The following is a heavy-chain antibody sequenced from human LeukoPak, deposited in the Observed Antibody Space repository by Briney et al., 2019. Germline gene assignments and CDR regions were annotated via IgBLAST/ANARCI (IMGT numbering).Heavy chain of an antibody. Sequence: GGSLRLSCAASGFTFGTYAMTWVRQAPGKGLEWVSGISGSGGSTYYADSVKGRFTISRDNSRDTLYLQMNSLRVEDTAVYYCAKDRDWGFFDYWGQGTLVTVSS. CDR2: ISGSGGST. CDR1: GFTFGTYA. D-gene: IGHD7-27*01. V-gene: IGHV3-23*01. J-gene: IGHJ4*02. CDR3: AKDRDWGFFDY.